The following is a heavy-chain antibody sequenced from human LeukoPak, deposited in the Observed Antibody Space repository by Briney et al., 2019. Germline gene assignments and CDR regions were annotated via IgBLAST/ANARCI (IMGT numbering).Heavy chain of an antibody. J-gene: IGHJ5*02. V-gene: IGHV3-9*01. Sequence: AGGSLRLSCAASGFTFDDYAMHWVRQAPGKGLEWVSGICWNSGSIGYADSVKGRFTISRDNAKNSMYLQMNSLRAEDTALYYCAKDADYDILTGYNWFDPWGQGTLVTVSS. CDR3: AKDADYDILTGYNWFDP. D-gene: IGHD3-9*01. CDR1: GFTFDDYA. CDR2: ICWNSGSI.